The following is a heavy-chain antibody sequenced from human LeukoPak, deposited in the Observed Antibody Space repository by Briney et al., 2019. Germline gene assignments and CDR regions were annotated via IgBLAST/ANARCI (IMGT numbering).Heavy chain of an antibody. CDR2: ITWDGYDK. D-gene: IGHD3-9*01. CDR3: SKGSYILTGYCFDS. V-gene: IGHV3-43*01. Sequence: GGSLRLSCAASGFTFDDYIMHWVRQTPGKGLEWISLITWDGYDKYYADSVKGRFTISRDNRKNSLYLQMNNLRSEDTALYFCSKGSYILTGYCFDSWGQGTLVTVSS. J-gene: IGHJ4*02. CDR1: GFTFDDYI.